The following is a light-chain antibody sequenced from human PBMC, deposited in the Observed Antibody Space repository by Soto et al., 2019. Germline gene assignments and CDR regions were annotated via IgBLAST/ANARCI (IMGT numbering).Light chain of an antibody. Sequence: DTLLTQSPATLSLSPGERVTLSCRASQTFSSIYLAWYQQKPGQAPRLLIYGASSRATGIPDRFSGSGSGTDFTLTISRLEPEDFAVYFCHQYGSSPLTFGGGTKVDI. CDR2: GAS. V-gene: IGKV3-20*01. J-gene: IGKJ4*01. CDR1: QTFSSIY. CDR3: HQYGSSPLT.